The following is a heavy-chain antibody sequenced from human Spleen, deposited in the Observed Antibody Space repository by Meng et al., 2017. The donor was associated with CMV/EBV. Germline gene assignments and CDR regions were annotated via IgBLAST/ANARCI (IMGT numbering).Heavy chain of an antibody. V-gene: IGHV4-61*01. CDR2: IYYSGST. J-gene: IGHJ4*02. Sequence: SGGSVSSGSYYWSWIRQPPGKGLEWIGYIYYSGSTNYNPSLKSRVTISVDTSKNQFSLKLSSVTAADTAVYYCARDGQGVGATHGFDYWGQGTLVTVSS. CDR1: GGSVSSGSYY. D-gene: IGHD1-26*01. CDR3: ARDGQGVGATHGFDY.